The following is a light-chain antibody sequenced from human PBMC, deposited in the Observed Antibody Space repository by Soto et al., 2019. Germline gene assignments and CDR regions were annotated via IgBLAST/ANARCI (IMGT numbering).Light chain of an antibody. CDR1: QSIRSY. J-gene: IGKJ4*01. Sequence: DTQMTQFPSYVSSSVWGRVTITCRASQSIRSYLNWYQQKPGKAPKLLIYAASSLQSGVPSRFSGSGSGTDFTLTISSLQPEDFATYYCQQSYSTPLTFGGGTKVDIK. CDR3: QQSYSTPLT. CDR2: AAS. V-gene: IGKV1-39*01.